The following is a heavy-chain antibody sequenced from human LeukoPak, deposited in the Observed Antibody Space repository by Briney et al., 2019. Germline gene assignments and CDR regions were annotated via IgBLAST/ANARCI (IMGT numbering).Heavy chain of an antibody. CDR2: IYNSGST. Sequence: SETLSLTCTVSGGSISSYYWTWIRQPPGEGLEWIGYIYNSGSTNYNPSLKSRATISLDTSKNHFSLNLSSVTAADTAVYYCARGARYCSSTSCFRYYFDYWGQGTLVTVSS. V-gene: IGHV4-59*01. CDR3: ARGARYCSSTSCFRYYFDY. J-gene: IGHJ4*02. D-gene: IGHD2-2*01. CDR1: GGSISSYY.